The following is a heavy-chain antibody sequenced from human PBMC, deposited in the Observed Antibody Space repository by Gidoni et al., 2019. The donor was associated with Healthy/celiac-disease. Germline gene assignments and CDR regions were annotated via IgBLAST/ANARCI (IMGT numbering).Heavy chain of an antibody. CDR1: GGTFSSYA. CDR2: IIPIFGTA. V-gene: IGHV1-69*06. J-gene: IGHJ6*02. Sequence: QVQLVQSGAEVKKPGSSVKVSCKASGGTFSSYAIRWVRQAPGQGLEWMGGIIPIFGTANYAQKFQGRVTITADKSTSTAYMELSSLRSEDTAVYYCASRVLQRYSSSWQRKDYGMDVWGQGTTVTVSS. CDR3: ASRVLQRYSSSWQRKDYGMDV. D-gene: IGHD6-13*01.